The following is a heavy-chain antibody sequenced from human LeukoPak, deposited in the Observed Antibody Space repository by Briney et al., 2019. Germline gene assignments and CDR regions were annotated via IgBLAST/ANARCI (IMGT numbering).Heavy chain of an antibody. Sequence: SETLSLTCTVSGVSISSYYWSWIPPPAGKGLEWIGRIYTSRSTNYNPSLKSRVTMSVDTSKNQFSLKLSSVTAADTAVYYCATFGFHYYGSGIYGMDVWGQGTTVTVSS. D-gene: IGHD3-10*01. CDR3: ATFGFHYYGSGIYGMDV. V-gene: IGHV4-4*07. CDR2: IYTSRST. J-gene: IGHJ6*02. CDR1: GVSISSYY.